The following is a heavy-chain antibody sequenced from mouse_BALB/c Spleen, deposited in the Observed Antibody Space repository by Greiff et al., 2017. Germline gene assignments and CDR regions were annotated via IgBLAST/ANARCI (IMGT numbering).Heavy chain of an antibody. Sequence: EVQLQQSGAELVKPGASVKLSCTASGFNIKDTYMHWVKQRPEQGLEWIGRIDPANGNTKYDPKFQGKATITADTSSNTAYLQLSSLTSEDTAVYCCAKGYAMDYWGQGTSVTVSS. CDR2: IDPANGNT. J-gene: IGHJ4*01. V-gene: IGHV14-3*02. CDR1: GFNIKDTY. CDR3: AKGYAMDY.